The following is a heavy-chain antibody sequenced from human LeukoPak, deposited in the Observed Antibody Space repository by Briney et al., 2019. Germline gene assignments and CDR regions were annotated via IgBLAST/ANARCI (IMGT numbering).Heavy chain of an antibody. CDR2: GSSLKGYR. Sequence: ASVKVSCKTAGYTFTDYGIIWGRQSPGQGLEWMGWGSSLKGYRLYGQRFQGRLTITADPSTTTGYMDLSSLPSDDTAVYYCARDAVGAQCFDIWGQGTMVAVSS. CDR1: GYTFTDYG. CDR3: ARDAVGAQCFDI. D-gene: IGHD1-26*01. J-gene: IGHJ3*02. V-gene: IGHV1-18*01.